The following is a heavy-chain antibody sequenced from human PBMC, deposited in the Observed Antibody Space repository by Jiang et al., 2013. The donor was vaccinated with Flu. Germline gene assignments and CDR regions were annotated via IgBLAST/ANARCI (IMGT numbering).Heavy chain of an antibody. CDR1: GDSISSYY. V-gene: IGHV4-59*08. Sequence: LLKPSETLSLTYTVSGDSISSYYWNWIRQPPGKGLEWIGYFYFSGSTNYNPSLKSRVTISVDTSKNQFSLKLSSVTAADTAVYYCARAYLYYFDYWGQGTLVTVSS. CDR2: FYFSGST. D-gene: IGHD2/OR15-2a*01. J-gene: IGHJ4*02. CDR3: ARAYLYYFDY.